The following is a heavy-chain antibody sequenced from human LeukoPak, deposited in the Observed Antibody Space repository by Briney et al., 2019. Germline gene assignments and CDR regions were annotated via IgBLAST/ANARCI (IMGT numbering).Heavy chain of an antibody. J-gene: IGHJ6*02. Sequence: PGGSLRLSCAASGFTFSSYWMSWVRQASGKGLGWVANIKQDGSEKYYVDSVKGRFTISRDNAKNSLYLQMNSLRAEDTAVYYCASLSTSFGMDVWGQGTTVTVSS. D-gene: IGHD5/OR15-5a*01. CDR2: IKQDGSEK. CDR3: ASLSTSFGMDV. V-gene: IGHV3-7*05. CDR1: GFTFSSYW.